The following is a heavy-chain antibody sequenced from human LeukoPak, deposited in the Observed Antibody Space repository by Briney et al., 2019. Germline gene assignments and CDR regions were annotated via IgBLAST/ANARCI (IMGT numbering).Heavy chain of an antibody. CDR3: ARSLPPYSSRWPPDY. V-gene: IGHV3-11*06. CDR2: ISTTSSYT. CDR1: GFTFSDYY. Sequence: GGSLRLSCAASGFTFSDYYMSWIRQAPGKGLEWVSYISTTSSYTDYADSVRGRFTISRDNANNSLYLQGNSLRVEDTAVYYCARSLPPYSSRWPPDYWGRGTLVTVSS. D-gene: IGHD6-13*01. J-gene: IGHJ4*02.